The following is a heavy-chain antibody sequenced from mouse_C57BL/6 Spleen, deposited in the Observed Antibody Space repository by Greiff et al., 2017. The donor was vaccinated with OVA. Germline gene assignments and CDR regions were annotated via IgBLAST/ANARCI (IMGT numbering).Heavy chain of an antibody. CDR1: GYTFTDYN. V-gene: IGHV1-18*01. J-gene: IGHJ3*01. CDR2: INPNNGGT. D-gene: IGHD2-10*02. Sequence: EVKLVESGPELVKPGASVKIPCKASGYTFTDYNMDWVKQSHGKSLEWIGDINPNNGGTIYNQKFKGKATLTVDKSSSTAYMELRSLTSEDTAVYYCARLGYGNYEDAYWGQGTLVTVSA. CDR3: ARLGYGNYEDAY.